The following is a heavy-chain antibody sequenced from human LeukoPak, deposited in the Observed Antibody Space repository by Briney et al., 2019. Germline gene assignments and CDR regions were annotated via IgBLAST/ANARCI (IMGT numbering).Heavy chain of an antibody. CDR1: GGSISSYY. J-gene: IGHJ4*02. CDR3: ARGSGGGFYGAYGVDY. Sequence: SETLSLTCTVSGGSISSYYWSWIRQPPGKGLERIGYIYYSGSTNYNPSLKSRVTISVDTSKNQFSLKLSSVSAAVPSVYYCARGSGGGFYGAYGVDYWGKGTLVTVSS. V-gene: IGHV4-59*01. CDR2: IYYSGST. D-gene: IGHD4-17*01.